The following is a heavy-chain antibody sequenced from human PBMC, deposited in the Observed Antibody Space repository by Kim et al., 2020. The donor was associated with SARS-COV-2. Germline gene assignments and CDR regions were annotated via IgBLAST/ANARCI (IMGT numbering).Heavy chain of an antibody. V-gene: IGHV3-9*01. D-gene: IGHD3-22*01. Sequence: SLRLSCAASGFTFDDYAMHWVRQAPGKGLEWVSGISWNSGSIGYADSVKGRFTISRDNAKNSLYLQMNSLRAEDTALYYCAKTVVVITQHDAFDIWGQGTMVTVSS. CDR2: ISWNSGSI. J-gene: IGHJ3*02. CDR1: GFTFDDYA. CDR3: AKTVVVITQHDAFDI.